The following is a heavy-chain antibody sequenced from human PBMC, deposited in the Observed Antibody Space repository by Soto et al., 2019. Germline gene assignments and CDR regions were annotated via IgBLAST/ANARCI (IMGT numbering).Heavy chain of an antibody. D-gene: IGHD3-16*02. CDR1: GGSISSGDYY. CDR3: ARIVESGYTIDFDL. J-gene: IGHJ2*01. V-gene: IGHV4-30-4*01. Sequence: QVQLQESGPGLVKPSQTLSLTCTVPGGSISSGDYYWTWIRQPPGKGLEWIGYIYYSGSTNYNPSHSSRVTISVDTSKNQFSPNLSSVTAAATAVYYCARIVESGYTIDFDLWGRGTLVTVSS. CDR2: IYYSGST.